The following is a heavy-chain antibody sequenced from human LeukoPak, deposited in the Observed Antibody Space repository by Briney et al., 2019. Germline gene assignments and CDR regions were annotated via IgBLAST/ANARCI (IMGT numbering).Heavy chain of an antibody. D-gene: IGHD4-17*01. V-gene: IGHV4-59*01. CDR3: ARGDEFNDYGDYYYYYYMDV. J-gene: IGHJ6*03. Sequence: PSETLSLTCTVSGGSISSYYWSWIRQPPGKGLEWIGYIYYSGSTNYIPSLKSRVTISVDTSKNQFSLKLSSVTAADTAVYYCARGDEFNDYGDYYYYYYMDVWGKGTTVTVSS. CDR1: GGSISSYY. CDR2: IYYSGST.